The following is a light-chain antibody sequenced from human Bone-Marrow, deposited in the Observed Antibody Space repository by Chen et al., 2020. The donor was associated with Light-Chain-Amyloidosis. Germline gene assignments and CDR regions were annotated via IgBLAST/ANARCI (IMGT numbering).Light chain of an antibody. CDR1: DLPTKY. CDR3: QSADSSGTYEVI. CDR2: RDT. V-gene: IGLV3-25*03. J-gene: IGLJ2*01. Sequence: SYELTQPPSVSVSSGQTARITCSGDDLPTKYAYWYQQKPGQAPVLVIHRDTERPSGISERFPGSTSGTTATLTSRGVQAENETDEHCQSADSSGTYEVIFGGGTKLTVL.